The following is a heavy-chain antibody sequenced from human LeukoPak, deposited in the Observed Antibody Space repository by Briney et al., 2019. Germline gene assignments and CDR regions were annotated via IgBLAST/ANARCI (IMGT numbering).Heavy chain of an antibody. V-gene: IGHV1-18*01. CDR1: GYTFSSYG. J-gene: IGHJ6*02. CDR3: AREHRRYCSGGSCYYYGMDV. Sequence: ASVKVSCKASGYTFSSYGISWVRQAPGQGLEWMGWISAYNGNTNYAQTLQGRVTMTTDTSTSTAYMGLRSLRSDDTAVYYCAREHRRYCSGGSCYYYGMDVWGQGTTVTVSS. CDR2: ISAYNGNT. D-gene: IGHD2-15*01.